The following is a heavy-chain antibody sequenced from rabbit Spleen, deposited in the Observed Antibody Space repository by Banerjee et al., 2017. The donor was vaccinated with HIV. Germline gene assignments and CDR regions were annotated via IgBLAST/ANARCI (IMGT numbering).Heavy chain of an antibody. CDR1: GFDLSSNE. J-gene: IGHJ6*01. Sequence: QEQLVESGGGLVKPGGSLTLTCKASGFDLSSNEMCWVRQAPGKGLELIACIYTGSSGSTYYASWAKGRFTISKTSSTTVTLQMTSLTAADTATYFCAREGYIVGFGGDAYATHYGMDLWGQGTLVTVS. V-gene: IGHV1S45*01. D-gene: IGHD6-1*01. CDR3: AREGYIVGFGGDAYATHYGMDL. CDR2: IYTGSSGST.